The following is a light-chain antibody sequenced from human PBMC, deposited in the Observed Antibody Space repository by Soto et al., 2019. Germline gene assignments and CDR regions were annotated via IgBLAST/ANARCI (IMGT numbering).Light chain of an antibody. CDR3: AAWDDSLTAVL. V-gene: IGLV1-44*01. Sequence: QSVLTQPPSASGTPGQRVTISCSGSSSNIGSNPVNWYRQLPGTAPKLLLYSDVQRPSGVPDRVSGSKSGTSASLAISGLQSEDEADYFCAAWDDSLTAVLFGGGTKLTV. CDR2: SDV. J-gene: IGLJ2*01. CDR1: SSNIGSNP.